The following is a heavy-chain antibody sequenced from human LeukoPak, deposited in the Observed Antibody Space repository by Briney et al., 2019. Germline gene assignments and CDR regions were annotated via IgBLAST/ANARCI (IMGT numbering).Heavy chain of an antibody. CDR3: ATGGTRAATGRMGF. J-gene: IGHJ4*02. V-gene: IGHV3-30*03. CDR1: GFTFSSFG. Sequence: GGSLRLSCAASGFTFSSFGMHWVRQAPGRGLEWVTVTSYDGNEKYYADSVKGRFTISRDNSKNTVYLQMNSLRAEDTAVYYCATGGTRAATGRMGFWGQGTLVTVSS. D-gene: IGHD6-25*01. CDR2: TSYDGNEK.